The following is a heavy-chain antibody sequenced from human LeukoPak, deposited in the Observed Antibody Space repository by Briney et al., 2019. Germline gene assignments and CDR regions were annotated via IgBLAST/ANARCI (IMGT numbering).Heavy chain of an antibody. CDR2: IKQDGSEK. CDR3: ARDRDYDFWSGYPFYYYYYMDV. J-gene: IGHJ6*03. D-gene: IGHD3-3*01. Sequence: GGSLRLSCAASGFTFSSYAMSWVRQAPGKGLEWVANIKQDGSEKKYVDSVKGRFTISRDNAKNSLYLQMNSLRAEDTAVYYCARDRDYDFWSGYPFYYYYYMDVWGKGTTVTVSS. CDR1: GFTFSSYA. V-gene: IGHV3-7*01.